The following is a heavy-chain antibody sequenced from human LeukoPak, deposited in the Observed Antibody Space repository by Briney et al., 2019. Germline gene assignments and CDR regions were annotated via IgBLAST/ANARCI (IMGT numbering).Heavy chain of an antibody. Sequence: GASVKVSCKASGYTFTCYYMHWVRQAPGQGLEWMGRINPNSGGTNYAQEFQGRVTMTRDTSISTAYMELSRLRSDDTAVYYCARDMSQWLVPHLYWGQGTLVTVSS. CDR1: GYTFTCYY. V-gene: IGHV1-2*06. CDR3: ARDMSQWLVPHLY. J-gene: IGHJ4*02. D-gene: IGHD6-19*01. CDR2: INPNSGGT.